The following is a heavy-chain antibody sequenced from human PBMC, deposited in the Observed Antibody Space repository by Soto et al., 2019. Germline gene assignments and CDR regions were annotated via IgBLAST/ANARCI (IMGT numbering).Heavy chain of an antibody. J-gene: IGHJ4*02. CDR2: ISGSGGST. D-gene: IGHD4-17*01. Sequence: EVQLLESGGGLVQPGGSLRLFCAASGFTFSSYAMSWVRQAPGKGLEWVSAISGSGGSTYYADSVKGRFTISRDNSKNTLYLQMNSLRADDTAVYYCAKDPATVTRGYYFDYWGQGTLVTVSS. V-gene: IGHV3-23*01. CDR3: AKDPATVTRGYYFDY. CDR1: GFTFSSYA.